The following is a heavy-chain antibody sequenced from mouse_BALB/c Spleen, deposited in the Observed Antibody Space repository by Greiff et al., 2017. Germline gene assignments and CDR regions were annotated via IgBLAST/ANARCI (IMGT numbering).Heavy chain of an antibody. Sequence: EVQGVESGGGLVKPGGSLKLSCAASGFTFSSYAMSWVRQIPEKRLEWVASISSGGSTYYPDSVKGRFTISRDNARNILYLQMSSLRSEDTAMYYCAREDYRYYYAMDYWGQGTSVTVSS. J-gene: IGHJ4*01. CDR2: ISSGGST. V-gene: IGHV5-6-5*01. D-gene: IGHD2-14*01. CDR1: GFTFSSYA. CDR3: AREDYRYYYAMDY.